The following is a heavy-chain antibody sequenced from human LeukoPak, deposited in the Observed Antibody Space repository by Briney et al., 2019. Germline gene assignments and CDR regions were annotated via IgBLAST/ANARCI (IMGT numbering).Heavy chain of an antibody. Sequence: GESLKISCKGSGYSFTSYWIGWVRQMPGKGLEWMGIIYPGDSDTRYCPSFQGQVTISADKSISTAYLQWSSLKASDTAMYYCAGGPTIFGVVTTFDYWGQGTLVTVSS. D-gene: IGHD3-3*01. CDR1: GYSFTSYW. V-gene: IGHV5-51*01. J-gene: IGHJ4*02. CDR3: AGGPTIFGVVTTFDY. CDR2: IYPGDSDT.